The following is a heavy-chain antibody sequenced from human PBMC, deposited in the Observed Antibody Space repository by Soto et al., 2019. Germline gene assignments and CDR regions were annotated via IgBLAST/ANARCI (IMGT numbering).Heavy chain of an antibody. CDR3: ARDGVGRVIAARYYYGIDV. CDR2: IYYSGST. CDR1: GGSISSGGYY. V-gene: IGHV4-31*03. J-gene: IGHJ6*02. Sequence: QVQLQESGPGLVKPSQTLSLTCTVSGGSISSGGYYWSWIRQHPGKGLEWIGYIYYSGSTYYNPTLKSRVTISVATSKNQFSLKLSSVTAADTAVYYCARDGVGRVIAARYYYGIDVWGQGTTVTVSS. D-gene: IGHD6-6*01.